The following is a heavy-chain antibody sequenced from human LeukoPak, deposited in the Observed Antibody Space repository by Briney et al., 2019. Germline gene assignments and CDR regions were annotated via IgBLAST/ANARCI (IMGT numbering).Heavy chain of an antibody. CDR2: IKDDGSHT. Sequence: GGSLRLSCAASGFTFSSHWMHWVRRAPGKGLVWVSRIKDDGSHTNYADSVKGRFTISRDNAKNTLSLQMNSLRAEDTAVYYCARGSGIITGIDEWGQGTLVTVSS. D-gene: IGHD6-25*01. V-gene: IGHV3-74*01. CDR1: GFTFSSHW. J-gene: IGHJ4*02. CDR3: ARGSGIITGIDE.